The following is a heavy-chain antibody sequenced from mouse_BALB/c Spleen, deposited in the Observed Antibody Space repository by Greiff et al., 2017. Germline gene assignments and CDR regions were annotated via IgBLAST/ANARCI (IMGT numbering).Heavy chain of an antibody. CDR3: ARYGYYVGFAY. CDR1: GYTFTSYW. CDR2: INPSTGYT. V-gene: IGHV1-7*01. D-gene: IGHD2-3*01. Sequence: QVQLQQSGAELAKPGASVKMSCKASGYTFTSYWMHWVKQRPGQGLEWIGYINPSTGYTEYNQKFKDKATLTADKSSSTAYMQLSSLTSEDSAVYYCARYGYYVGFAYWGQGTLVTVSA. J-gene: IGHJ3*01.